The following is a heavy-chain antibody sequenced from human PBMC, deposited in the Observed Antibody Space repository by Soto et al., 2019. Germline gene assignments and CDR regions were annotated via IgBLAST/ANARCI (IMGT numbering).Heavy chain of an antibody. Sequence: QVQLVQSGAEVKKPGSSMKVSCKASGGTFSSYTISWVRQAPGQGLEWMGRIIPILGIANYAQKFQGRVTITADKSTSTAYMELSSLRSEDTAVYYCATGLAVAGSDAFDIWGQGTMVTVSS. CDR2: IIPILGIA. J-gene: IGHJ3*02. V-gene: IGHV1-69*02. CDR3: ATGLAVAGSDAFDI. CDR1: GGTFSSYT. D-gene: IGHD6-19*01.